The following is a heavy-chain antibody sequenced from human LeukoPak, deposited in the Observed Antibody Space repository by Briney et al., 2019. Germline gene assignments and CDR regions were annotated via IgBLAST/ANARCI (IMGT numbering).Heavy chain of an antibody. J-gene: IGHJ4*02. CDR1: GVIFSNAW. Sequence: GGSLRLSCAGSGVIFSNAWMSWVRQAPGKGLEWVGRIISKIDGGTTDYAAPVKGRFTISRDDSINTLYLQMNNLQSEDTAVYYCTHLPVATGSHWGQGTPVTVSS. D-gene: IGHD4-23*01. CDR2: IISKIDGGTT. CDR3: THLPVATGSH. V-gene: IGHV3-15*01.